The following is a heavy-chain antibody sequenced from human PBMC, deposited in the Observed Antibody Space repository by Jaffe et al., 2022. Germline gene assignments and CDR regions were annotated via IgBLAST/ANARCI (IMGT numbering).Heavy chain of an antibody. CDR2: INAGNGNT. J-gene: IGHJ4*02. CDR1: GYTFTSYA. Sequence: QVQLVQSGAEVKKPGASVKVSCKASGYTFTSYAMHWVRQAPGQRLEWMGWINAGNGNTKYSQKFQGRVTITRDTSASTAYMELSSLRSEDTAVYYCARSLRIWGSYRPTQYFDYWGQGTLVTVSS. V-gene: IGHV1-3*01. D-gene: IGHD3-16*02. CDR3: ARSLRIWGSYRPTQYFDY.